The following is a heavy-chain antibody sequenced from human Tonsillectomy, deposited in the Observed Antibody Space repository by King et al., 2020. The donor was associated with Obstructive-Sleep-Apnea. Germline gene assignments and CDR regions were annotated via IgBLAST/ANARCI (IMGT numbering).Heavy chain of an antibody. V-gene: IGHV3-23*04. J-gene: IGHJ5*02. D-gene: IGHD2-8*01. Sequence: QLVQSGGGLVQPGGSLRLSCAASGFTFSSYAMSWVRQAPGKGLEWVSTITGSDNTTHYADSVKGRFSISRDNSKNTLYLQTIGLRAEDTAVYYCVRMGLDRIAQGALTSGLKMSWGRGTLVTVSS. CDR3: VRMGLDRIAQGALTSGLKMS. CDR1: GFTFSSYA. CDR2: ITGSDNTT.